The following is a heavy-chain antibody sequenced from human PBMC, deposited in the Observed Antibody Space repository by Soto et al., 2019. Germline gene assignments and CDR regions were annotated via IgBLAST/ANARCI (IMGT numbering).Heavy chain of an antibody. CDR3: ARQSHPTVDSDY. V-gene: IGHV4-59*08. CDR2: IYYSGST. Sequence: PSETLSLTCTVSGGSISSYYWSWIRQPPGKGLEWIGYIYYSGSTNYNPSLKSRVTISVDTSKNQFSLKLSSVTAADTAVYYCARQSHPTVDSDYWGQGTLVTVSS. CDR1: GGSISSYY. D-gene: IGHD4-17*01. J-gene: IGHJ4*02.